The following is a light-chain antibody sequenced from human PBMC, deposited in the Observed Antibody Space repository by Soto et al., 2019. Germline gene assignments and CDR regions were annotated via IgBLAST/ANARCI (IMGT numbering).Light chain of an antibody. CDR1: SSDVGGYNY. Sequence: QSALTQPASVSGSPGQSITISCTGTSSDVGGYNYVSWYQQHPGKAPKLMIYEVSNRPSGVSNRFSGSKSGNTASLTISGLQAEDEADYYCSSYTSSSIPDVFGTGIKLTVL. J-gene: IGLJ1*01. CDR3: SSYTSSSIPDV. V-gene: IGLV2-14*01. CDR2: EVS.